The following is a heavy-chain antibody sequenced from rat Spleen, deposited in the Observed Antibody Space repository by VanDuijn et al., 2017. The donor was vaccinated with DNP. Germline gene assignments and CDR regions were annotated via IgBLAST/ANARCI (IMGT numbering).Heavy chain of an antibody. D-gene: IGHD1-11*01. CDR3: TRARGAMDA. V-gene: IGHV5-27*01. J-gene: IGHJ4*01. CDR1: GFTFSDYT. Sequence: EVQLVESGGGLVQPGRSLKLSCAASGFTFSDYTMAWVRQAPTWGLEWVASISISGNSTYYRDSVKGRFTISRDNAKSTLYLQMNSLRSEDTATYFCTRARGAMDAWGQGTSVTVSS. CDR2: ISISGNST.